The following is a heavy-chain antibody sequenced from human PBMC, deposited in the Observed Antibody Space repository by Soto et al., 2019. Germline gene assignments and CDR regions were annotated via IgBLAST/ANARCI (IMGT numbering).Heavy chain of an antibody. CDR3: ARDPYYYDSSGLAMVSYYFDY. CDR2: LTASGIET. CDR1: GFTFSNYA. J-gene: IGHJ4*02. Sequence: GGSLRLSCAASGFTFSNYAMSWVRQVPGKGLEWVSGLTASGIETETHYADSVKGRFTISRDNAKNSLYLQMNSLRAEDTAVYYCARDPYYYDSSGLAMVSYYFDYWGQGTLVTVSS. D-gene: IGHD3-22*01. V-gene: IGHV3-21*01.